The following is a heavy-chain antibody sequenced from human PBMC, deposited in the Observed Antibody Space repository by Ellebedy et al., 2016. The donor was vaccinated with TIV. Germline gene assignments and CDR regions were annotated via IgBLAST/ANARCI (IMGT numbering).Heavy chain of an antibody. D-gene: IGHD3-9*01. V-gene: IGHV3-48*04. J-gene: IGHJ4*02. CDR3: ASDNYDIFTGYSFDY. Sequence: GESLKISXAASGFTFSSDSMNWVRQAPGKGLQWVSYISSSSSTIYYADSVRGRFTISRDNAKNSLYLQMNSLRAEDTAVYYCASDNYDIFTGYSFDYWGQGTLVTVSS. CDR1: GFTFSSDS. CDR2: ISSSSSTI.